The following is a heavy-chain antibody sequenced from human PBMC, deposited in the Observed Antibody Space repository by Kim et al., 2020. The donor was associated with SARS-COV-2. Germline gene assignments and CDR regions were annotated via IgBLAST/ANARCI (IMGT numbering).Heavy chain of an antibody. V-gene: IGHV3-64D*09. CDR1: GFTFSTYA. CDR2: ISSTGGST. CDR3: VKDVNDIGGYWYFDL. D-gene: IGHD2-15*01. Sequence: GGSLRLSCSASGFTFSTYAMHWVRQAPGKGLEYVSGISSTGGSTYYADSVKGRFTISRDNSKNTLFLQMSSLRSEDTALYCCVKDVNDIGGYWYFDLWGRGTLVTVSS. J-gene: IGHJ2*01.